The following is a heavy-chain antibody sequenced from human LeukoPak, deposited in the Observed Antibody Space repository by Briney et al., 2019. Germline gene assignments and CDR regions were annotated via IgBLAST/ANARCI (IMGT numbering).Heavy chain of an antibody. J-gene: IGHJ4*02. CDR2: IYYSGST. D-gene: IGHD6-13*01. CDR3: ARHLPAAVPFDY. CDR1: GGSISSSSYF. V-gene: IGHV4-39*01. Sequence: SETLSLTCTVSGGSISSSSYFWVWIRQPPGKGLEWIGSIYYSGSTYYNPSLKSRVTISVDTSKNQFSLKLSSVTAADTAVYYCARHLPAAVPFDYWGQGTLVTVSS.